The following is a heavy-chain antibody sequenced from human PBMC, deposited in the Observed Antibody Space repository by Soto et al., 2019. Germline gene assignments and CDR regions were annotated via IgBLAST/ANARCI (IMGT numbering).Heavy chain of an antibody. CDR3: ASRGIGDPPSPFDY. J-gene: IGHJ4*02. Sequence: PSETLSLTCTVSGGSINSGGYYWSWIRQHPGKGLEWIGYIYYSGSTYYNPSLKSRVTISVDTSKNQFSLKLSSVTAADTAVYYCASRGIGDPPSPFDYWGQGTLVTVSS. CDR1: GGSINSGGYY. D-gene: IGHD3-16*01. CDR2: IYYSGST. V-gene: IGHV4-31*03.